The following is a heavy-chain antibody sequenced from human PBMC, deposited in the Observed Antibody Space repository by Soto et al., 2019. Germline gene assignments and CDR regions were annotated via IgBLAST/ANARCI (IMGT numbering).Heavy chain of an antibody. J-gene: IGHJ3*02. V-gene: IGHV1-2*04. Sequence: ASVKVPCKASGYTFTGYDMHWVRQASGQGLEWMGWINPNSGGTNYAQKFQGWVTMTRDTSISTAYMELSRLRSDDTAVYYCARGDESILGIFPGIAAAGSFEIWGQGTMVTVSS. CDR3: ARGDESILGIFPGIAAAGSFEI. CDR2: INPNSGGT. CDR1: GYTFTGYD. D-gene: IGHD6-13*01.